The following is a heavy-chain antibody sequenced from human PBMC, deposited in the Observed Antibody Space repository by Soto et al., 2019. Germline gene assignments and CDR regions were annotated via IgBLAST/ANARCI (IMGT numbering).Heavy chain of an antibody. V-gene: IGHV1-3*01. Sequence: ASVKVSCKASGYTFTSYAMHWVRQAPGQRLEWMGWINAGNGNTKYSQKFQGRVTITRDTSASTAYMELSSLRSEDTAVYYCARAAAGTLSYYGMDVWGQGTTVTVSS. CDR2: INAGNGNT. CDR3: ARAAAGTLSYYGMDV. D-gene: IGHD6-13*01. J-gene: IGHJ6*02. CDR1: GYTFTSYA.